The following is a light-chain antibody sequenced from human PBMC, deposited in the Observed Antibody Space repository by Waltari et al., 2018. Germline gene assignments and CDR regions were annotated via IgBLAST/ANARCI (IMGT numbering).Light chain of an antibody. Sequence: DIVMTQSPLSLPVTPGEPASISCRSSQSLLHSNGYNYLDWYLQKPGQSPQILIYLGSNRASGVPYRFSGSGSGTDFTLKISRVEAEDAGVYYCMEALQSVTFGQGTRLEIK. CDR2: LGS. CDR3: MEALQSVT. V-gene: IGKV2-28*01. CDR1: QSLLHSNGYNY. J-gene: IGKJ5*01.